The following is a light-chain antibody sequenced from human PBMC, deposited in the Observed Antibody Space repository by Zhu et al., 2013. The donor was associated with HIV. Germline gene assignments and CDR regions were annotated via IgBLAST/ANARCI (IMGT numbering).Light chain of an antibody. J-gene: IGLJ2*01. CDR2: EDN. Sequence: NFMLTQPHSVSESPGKTVTISCTRSSGSIVSNYVQWYQQRPGSSPTTVIYEDNQRPSGVPDRFSGSIDSSSNSASLTISGLKTEDEADYYCQSYDDNNVLFGGGTKLTVL. CDR1: SGSIVSNY. CDR3: QSYDDNNVL. V-gene: IGLV6-57*01.